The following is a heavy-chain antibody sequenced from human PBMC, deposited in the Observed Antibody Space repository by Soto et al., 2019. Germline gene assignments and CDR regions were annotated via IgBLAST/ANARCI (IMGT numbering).Heavy chain of an antibody. D-gene: IGHD5-18*01. J-gene: IGHJ6*02. Sequence: GGSLRLSCAASGFTFSSYWMHWVRQTPGKGLLCVSRVNSDGSSTRYADSVKGRFTISRDNAKNTVYLQMNSLRAEDTAVYYCARVGVDTTVVDGGYFYYGMDVWGQGTTVTVS. CDR3: ARVGVDTTVVDGGYFYYGMDV. CDR1: GFTFSSYW. V-gene: IGHV3-74*01. CDR2: VNSDGSST.